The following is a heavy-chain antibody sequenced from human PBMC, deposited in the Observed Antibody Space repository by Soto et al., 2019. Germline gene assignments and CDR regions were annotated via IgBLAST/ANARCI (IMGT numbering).Heavy chain of an antibody. D-gene: IGHD4-17*01. CDR2: IGTGGDT. V-gene: IGHV3-13*01. CDR3: ARELADTVTAAWYFEL. Sequence: LRLSCEASGVTFRTYDMHWVRQPTGKSLEWVSAIGTGGDTYYHDSVKGRFTISRENAENSLYLQMNSLTAGDTAVYYCARELADTVTAAWYFELWIRGTLVIVSS. J-gene: IGHJ2*01. CDR1: GVTFRTYD.